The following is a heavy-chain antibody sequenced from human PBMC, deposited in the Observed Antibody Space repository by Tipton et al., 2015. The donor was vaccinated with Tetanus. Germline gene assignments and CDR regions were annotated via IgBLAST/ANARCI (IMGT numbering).Heavy chain of an antibody. CDR1: GGSLSSGGYY. V-gene: IGHV4-31*03. CDR2: IYFSGST. Sequence: TLSLTCTVSGGSLSSGGYYWTWIRQHPGMGLEWIGDIYFSGSTYYSPSLKSRVTISVDTSKNQFSLRLNSVTAADTAVYYCARDQARGARGWNYFDSWGQGTLVTVSS. D-gene: IGHD6-6*01. J-gene: IGHJ4*02. CDR3: ARDQARGARGWNYFDS.